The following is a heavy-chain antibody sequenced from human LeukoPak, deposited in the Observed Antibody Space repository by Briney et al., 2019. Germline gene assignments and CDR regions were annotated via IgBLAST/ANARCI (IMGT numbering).Heavy chain of an antibody. CDR3: AKDGRYCSGGSCYSGYYYMDV. V-gene: IGHV3-23*01. D-gene: IGHD2-15*01. Sequence: PGGSLRLSCAASGFTFSSYGMSWVRQAPGKGLEWVSAISGSGGSTYYADSVKGRFTISRDNSKNTLYLQMNSLRAEDTAVYYCAKDGRYCSGGSCYSGYYYMDVWGKGTTVTISS. CDR2: ISGSGGST. CDR1: GFTFSSYG. J-gene: IGHJ6*03.